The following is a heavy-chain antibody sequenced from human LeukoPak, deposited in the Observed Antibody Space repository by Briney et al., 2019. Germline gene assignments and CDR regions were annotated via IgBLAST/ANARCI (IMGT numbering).Heavy chain of an antibody. CDR1: GGSISSNKYY. Sequence: RTSETLSLTCTVSGGSISSNKYYWGWIRQPPGKGLEWIGSIYYSGSTYYNPTLKSRVTIFVDPSKNQFSLKLSSVTAADTAVYYCATPYSGGYQGLDIWGQGTMVTVSS. V-gene: IGHV4-39*01. J-gene: IGHJ3*02. D-gene: IGHD1-26*01. CDR2: IYYSGST. CDR3: ATPYSGGYQGLDI.